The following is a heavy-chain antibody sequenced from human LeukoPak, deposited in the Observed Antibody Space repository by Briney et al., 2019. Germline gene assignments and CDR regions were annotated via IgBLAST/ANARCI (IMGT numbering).Heavy chain of an antibody. J-gene: IGHJ6*03. Sequence: GGSLRLSCAASGFTFDDYGMSWVRQAPGKGLEWVSGINWNGGSTGYADSVKGRFTISRDNAKNSLYLQMNSLRAEDTALYYCAREGITIFGVVGYMDVWGKGTTVTVSS. D-gene: IGHD3-3*01. CDR1: GFTFDDYG. CDR3: AREGITIFGVVGYMDV. V-gene: IGHV3-20*04. CDR2: INWNGGST.